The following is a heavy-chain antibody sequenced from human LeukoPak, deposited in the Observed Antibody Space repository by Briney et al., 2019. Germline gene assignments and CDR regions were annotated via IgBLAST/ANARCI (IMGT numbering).Heavy chain of an antibody. V-gene: IGHV3-64D*06. D-gene: IGHD6-13*01. Sequence: GVSLRLSCSPSGFTFSIYSMHWVRHARGKGLKYVSAISSNGGNTYYADSVKGRFTISRDNSKNTLYLQMSSLRAEDTAVYYCVKDSPPVQQLGLFDYWGQGTLVTVSS. CDR2: ISSNGGNT. J-gene: IGHJ4*02. CDR1: GFTFSIYS. CDR3: VKDSPPVQQLGLFDY.